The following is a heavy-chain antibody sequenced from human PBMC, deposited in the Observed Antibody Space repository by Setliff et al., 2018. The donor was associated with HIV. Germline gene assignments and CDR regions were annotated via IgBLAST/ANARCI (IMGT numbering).Heavy chain of an antibody. CDR2: MTSNLVTM. CDR1: GFPFNIYS. J-gene: IGHJ2*01. V-gene: IGHV3-48*01. Sequence: GGSLRLSCSASGFPFNIYSMNGVRQAPGKRLEWSSYMTSNLVTMQYGDTVKGRFTIARDNAKNLLTLQLITLIVDDTAVYSCARSTEGYFDLWGRGTLVTVSS. CDR3: ARSTEGYFDL. D-gene: IGHD2-2*01.